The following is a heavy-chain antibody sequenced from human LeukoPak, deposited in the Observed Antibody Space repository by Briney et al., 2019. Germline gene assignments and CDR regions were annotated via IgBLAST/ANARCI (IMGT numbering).Heavy chain of an antibody. D-gene: IGHD4-17*01. CDR2: IKQDGGDK. J-gene: IGHJ6*03. CDR1: GFSFSSYW. Sequence: GGSLRLSCAASGFSFSSYWMSWVRQAAGEGLEWVANIKQDGGDKYYVDSVKGRFTISRDNAKNSLYLQMNSLRAEDTAVYFCARDQPLTVATWGYFYYYMDVWGKGTTVTVSS. CDR3: ARDQPLTVATWGYFYYYMDV. V-gene: IGHV3-7*01.